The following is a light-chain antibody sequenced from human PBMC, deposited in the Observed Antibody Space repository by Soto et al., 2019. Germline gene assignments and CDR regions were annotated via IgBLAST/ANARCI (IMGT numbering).Light chain of an antibody. CDR3: QQYGGAPLYT. V-gene: IGKV3-20*01. CDR1: QAIDNSD. Sequence: EIVLTQSPDTLSLSPGERATLSCRASQAIDNSDLAWYQQKPGQAPRLLIYATSTRATDVPDKFSGSGSGTDFTLTVSRLEPEDFVMYYCQQYGGAPLYTFGQGTNLEIK. J-gene: IGKJ2*01. CDR2: ATS.